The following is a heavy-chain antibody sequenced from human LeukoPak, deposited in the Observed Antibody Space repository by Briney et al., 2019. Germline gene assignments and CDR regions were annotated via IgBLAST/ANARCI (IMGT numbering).Heavy chain of an antibody. CDR3: AQESLGVFDY. CDR1: GFSFSSYA. V-gene: IGHV3-23*01. Sequence: GGSLRLSCAASGFSFSSYAMNWVRQGPGKGLEWVSVISYSGGSTTYADSVKGRFTISRDNSKNTLYLQMNSLRAEDTAVYYSAQESLGVFDYWGQGTLVTVSS. CDR2: ISYSGGST. D-gene: IGHD3-16*01. J-gene: IGHJ4*02.